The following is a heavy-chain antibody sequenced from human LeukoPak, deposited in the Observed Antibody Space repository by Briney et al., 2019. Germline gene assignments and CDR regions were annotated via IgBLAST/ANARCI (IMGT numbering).Heavy chain of an antibody. J-gene: IGHJ4*02. D-gene: IGHD3-22*01. CDR3: ARRYYYDSSGYYYEYYFDY. CDR1: GGSISSSSYY. V-gene: IGHV4-39*01. Sequence: SETLSLTCTVSGGSISSSSYYWGWLRQPPGKGLEWIGSIYYSRSTYYNPSLKSRVTISVVTSKNQCSLKLSSVTAADTAVYYCARRYYYDSSGYYYEYYFDYWGQGTLVTVSS. CDR2: IYYSRST.